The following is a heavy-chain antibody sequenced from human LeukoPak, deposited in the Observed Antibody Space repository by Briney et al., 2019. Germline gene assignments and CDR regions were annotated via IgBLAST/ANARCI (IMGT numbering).Heavy chain of an antibody. Sequence: PGRSLRLSCAASGFTFSNYWMIWVGQAPGKGVEWVDNIKQDGSEKRYADSVRGRLSISRDNAQTSLYLQMNSLRAEDTAVYYCARASDPWLQLTWGQGTLVTVSS. D-gene: IGHD5-24*01. CDR2: IKQDGSEK. CDR3: ARASDPWLQLT. J-gene: IGHJ5*02. CDR1: GFTFSNYW. V-gene: IGHV3-7*05.